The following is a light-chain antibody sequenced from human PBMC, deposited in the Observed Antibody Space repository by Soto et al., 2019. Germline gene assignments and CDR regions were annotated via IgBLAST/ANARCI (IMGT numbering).Light chain of an antibody. CDR3: QQYNSYST. CDR2: KAS. V-gene: IGKV1-5*03. CDR1: QSISSW. Sequence: DIQMTQSPSTLSASVGDRVTITCRASQSISSWLAWYQQKPGKAPKLLIYKASSLQSWVPSRFSGSGSGTEFTLTISRLQPDDFATYFCQQYNSYSTFGQGTKVEIK. J-gene: IGKJ1*01.